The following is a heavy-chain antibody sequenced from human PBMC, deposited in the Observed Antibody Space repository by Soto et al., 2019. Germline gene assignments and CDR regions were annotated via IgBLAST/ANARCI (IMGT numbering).Heavy chain of an antibody. D-gene: IGHD5-12*01. CDR1: GYTFTSYA. V-gene: IGHV1-3*01. Sequence: QVQLVQSGAEVKKPGASVKVSCKASGYTFTSYAMHWVRQAPGQRLEWMGWINAGNGNTKYSQKFQGRVTITRDTSASTAYMELSSLRSEDTAVYYCARGPGGYPSPCDYWGQGTLVTVSS. J-gene: IGHJ4*02. CDR2: INAGNGNT. CDR3: ARGPGGYPSPCDY.